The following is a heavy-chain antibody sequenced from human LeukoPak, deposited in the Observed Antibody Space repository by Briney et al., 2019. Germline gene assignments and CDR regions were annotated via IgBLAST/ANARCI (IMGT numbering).Heavy chain of an antibody. D-gene: IGHD5-18*01. Sequence: ASVKVSCKASGYTFTSYDINWVRQATGQGLEWMGWMNPNSGNTGYAQKFQGRVTMTRNTSISTAYMELSSLRSEDTAVYYCARVIGDVDTGVYDAFDIWGQGTMVIVSS. CDR2: MNPNSGNT. CDR1: GYTFTSYD. J-gene: IGHJ3*02. V-gene: IGHV1-8*01. CDR3: ARVIGDVDTGVYDAFDI.